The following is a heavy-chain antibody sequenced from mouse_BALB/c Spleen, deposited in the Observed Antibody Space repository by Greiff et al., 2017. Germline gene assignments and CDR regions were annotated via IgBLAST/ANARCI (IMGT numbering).Heavy chain of an antibody. CDR3: ARNDYGSRDYAMDY. CDR1: GFSFTSYG. J-gene: IGHJ4*01. D-gene: IGHD1-1*01. V-gene: IGHV2-2*02. CDR2: IWSGGST. Sequence: VQLKESGPGLVQPSQSLSITCTASGFSFTSYGVHWVRQSPGKGLEWLGVIWSGGSTDYNAAFISRLSISKDNSKSQVFFKMNSLQANDTAIYYCARNDYGSRDYAMDYWGQGTSVTVSS.